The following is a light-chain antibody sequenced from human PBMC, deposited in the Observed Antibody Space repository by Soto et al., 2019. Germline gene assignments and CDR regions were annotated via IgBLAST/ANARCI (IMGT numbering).Light chain of an antibody. CDR1: QGISSY. CDR3: QQLNSCPIT. Sequence: IQLTQSPSSLSASVGDRVTITCRASQGISSYLAWYQQKPGKAPKLLIYAASTLQSGVPSRFSGXGYGKDFTLTISSMQPEDFATYYCQQLNSCPITFGQGTRLEI. J-gene: IGKJ5*01. V-gene: IGKV1-9*01. CDR2: AAS.